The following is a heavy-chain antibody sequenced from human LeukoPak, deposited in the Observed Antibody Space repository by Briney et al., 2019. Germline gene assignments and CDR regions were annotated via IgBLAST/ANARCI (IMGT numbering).Heavy chain of an antibody. D-gene: IGHD3-10*01. CDR3: AKYAHGSGTSFDP. CDR2: ISSSSTYI. V-gene: IGHV3-21*01. Sequence: GGSLGLSCAASGFTFSSYSMNWVRQAPGKGLEWVSCISSSSTYIYYADSVKGRSTISRDNAKNSLYLQMSSLRAEDTAVYHCAKYAHGSGTSFDPWGQGTLVTVSS. J-gene: IGHJ5*02. CDR1: GFTFSSYS.